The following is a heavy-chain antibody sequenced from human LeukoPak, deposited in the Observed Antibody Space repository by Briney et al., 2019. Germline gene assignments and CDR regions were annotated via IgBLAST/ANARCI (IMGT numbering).Heavy chain of an antibody. Sequence: SETLSLTCTVSGGSISSYYWSWIRQPPGKGLEWIGYIYYSGSTNYNPSLKSRVTISVDTSKNQFSLKLSSVTAADTAVYYCAREGGSGSYGIEYWGQGTLVTVSS. CDR3: AREGGSGSYGIEY. J-gene: IGHJ4*02. CDR2: IYYSGST. D-gene: IGHD3-10*01. CDR1: GGSISSYY. V-gene: IGHV4-59*01.